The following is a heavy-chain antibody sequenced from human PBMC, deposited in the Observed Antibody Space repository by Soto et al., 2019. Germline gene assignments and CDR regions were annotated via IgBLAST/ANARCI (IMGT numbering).Heavy chain of an antibody. CDR2: MNPNSGNT. V-gene: IGHV1-8*01. Sequence: QVQLVQSGAEVKRPGASVRVSCKASGYTFTSYDINWVRQATGQGLEWLGWMNPNSGNTGYAQKFQGRITLTRSTTTSTDYLELTSMRSEDTAVSYCAGGINRGQGTMVTVSS. CDR1: GYTFTSYD. CDR3: AGGIN. J-gene: IGHJ3*01.